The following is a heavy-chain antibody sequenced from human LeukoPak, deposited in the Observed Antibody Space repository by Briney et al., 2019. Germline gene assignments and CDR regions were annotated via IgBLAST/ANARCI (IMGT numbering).Heavy chain of an antibody. D-gene: IGHD5-18*01. CDR3: ARAGYSYGYGKEYDY. Sequence: NWVRQPPGKGLEWIGEIYHSGSTNYNPSLKSRVTISVDKSKNQFSLKLSSVTAADTAVYYCARAGYSYGYGKEYDYWGQGTLVTVSS. V-gene: IGHV4/OR15-8*01. CDR2: IYHSGST. J-gene: IGHJ4*02.